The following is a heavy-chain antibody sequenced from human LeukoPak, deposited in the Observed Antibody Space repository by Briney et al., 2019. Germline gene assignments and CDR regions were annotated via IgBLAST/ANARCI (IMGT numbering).Heavy chain of an antibody. V-gene: IGHV3-21*01. D-gene: IGHD3-22*01. CDR3: ARAPVYDSSHDY. J-gene: IGHJ4*02. Sequence: PGGSLRLSCAVSGFTFSNFWMSWVRQAPGKGLEWVSSISSSTNYIYYADSVKGRFAISRDNAKYSLYLQMNSLRAEDTAVYYCARAPVYDSSHDYWGQGTLVTVSS. CDR2: ISSSTNYI. CDR1: GFTFSNFW.